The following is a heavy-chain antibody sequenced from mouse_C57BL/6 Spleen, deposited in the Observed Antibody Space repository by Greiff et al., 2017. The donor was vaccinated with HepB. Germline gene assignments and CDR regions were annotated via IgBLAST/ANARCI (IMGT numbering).Heavy chain of an antibody. CDR3: ASYYGSSSYAMDY. V-gene: IGHV1-82*01. D-gene: IGHD1-1*01. Sequence: QVQLQQSGPELVKPGASVKISCKASGYAFSSSWMNWVKQRPGKGLEWIGRIYPGDGDTNYNGKFKGKATLTADKSSSTAYMQLSSLTSEDSAVYSCASYYGSSSYAMDYWGQGTSVTVSS. CDR2: IYPGDGDT. CDR1: GYAFSSSW. J-gene: IGHJ4*01.